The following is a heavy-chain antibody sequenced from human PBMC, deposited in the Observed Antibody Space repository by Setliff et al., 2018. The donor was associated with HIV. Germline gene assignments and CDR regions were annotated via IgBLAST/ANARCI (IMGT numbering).Heavy chain of an antibody. J-gene: IGHJ6*02. V-gene: IGHV1-3*01. D-gene: IGHD3-10*01. CDR1: GGTFSSYA. Sequence: ASVKVSCKASGGTFSSYAMHWVRQAPGQRLEWMGWINAGNGKTKYSQKFQGRVTIMRDTSASTAYMELSSLQSEDTAVYYCAREQVGFGPPRGMDVWGQGTTVTVSS. CDR2: INAGNGKT. CDR3: AREQVGFGPPRGMDV.